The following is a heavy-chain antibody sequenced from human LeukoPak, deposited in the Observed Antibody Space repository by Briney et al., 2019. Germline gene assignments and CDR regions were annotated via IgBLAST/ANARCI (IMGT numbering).Heavy chain of an antibody. J-gene: IGHJ3*02. V-gene: IGHV4-39*01. D-gene: IGHD2/OR15-2a*01. CDR2: IYYSGST. Sequence: SETLSLTCTVSGGSISSSSYYWGWIRQPPGKGLEWIGSIYYSGSTYYNPSLKSRVTISVDTSKNQFSLKLSSVTAADTAVFYCARLWRPRNTFDIWGQGTMVTVSS. CDR3: ARLWRPRNTFDI. CDR1: GGSISSSSYY.